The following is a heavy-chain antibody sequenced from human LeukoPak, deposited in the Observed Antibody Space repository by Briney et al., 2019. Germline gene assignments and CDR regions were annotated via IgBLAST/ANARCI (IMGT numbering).Heavy chain of an antibody. V-gene: IGHV4-39*01. CDR1: GGSISSSSYY. J-gene: IGHJ5*02. Sequence: SETLSLTCTVSGGSISSSSYYWGWFRQPPGKGLEWIGSIYYSGSTYYNPSLKSRVTISVDTSKNQFSLKLSSVTAADTAVYYCARQKVYAISNDWFDPWGQGTLVTVSS. CDR2: IYYSGST. CDR3: ARQKVYAISNDWFDP. D-gene: IGHD2-8*01.